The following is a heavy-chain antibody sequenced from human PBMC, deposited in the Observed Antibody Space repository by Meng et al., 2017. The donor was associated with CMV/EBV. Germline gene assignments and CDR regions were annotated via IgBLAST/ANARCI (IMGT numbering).Heavy chain of an antibody. CDR2: ITSHSDYQ. J-gene: IGHJ5*02. CDR3: ARHSIAAAGLRAFDP. V-gene: IGHV3-21*01. Sequence: SGVTFSSYSMKWVRQAPGKGLQWLSSITSHSDYQYYADSVRGRFTISRDNANSSLFLQMNSLRADDTAVYYCARHSIAAAGLRAFDPWGQGTLVTVSS. CDR1: GVTFSSYS. D-gene: IGHD6-25*01.